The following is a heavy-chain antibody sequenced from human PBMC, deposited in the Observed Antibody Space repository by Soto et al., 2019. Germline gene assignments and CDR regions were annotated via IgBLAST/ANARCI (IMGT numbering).Heavy chain of an antibody. CDR1: GGTFNNYA. CDR2: IIPAFGTP. Sequence: QVQLAQSGAEVKKRGSSVKVSCRVSGGTFNNYAISWVRHAPGEGLEWMGGIIPAFGTPKYAQRFQDRVTISPDVYAAAAYMELTSLTSDDTAVYYCARDTREITIVRGVIPYYIYHMYVCCPGTTVAFSS. V-gene: IGHV1-69*01. D-gene: IGHD3-10*01. J-gene: IGHJ6*02. CDR3: ARDTREITIVRGVIPYYIYHMYV.